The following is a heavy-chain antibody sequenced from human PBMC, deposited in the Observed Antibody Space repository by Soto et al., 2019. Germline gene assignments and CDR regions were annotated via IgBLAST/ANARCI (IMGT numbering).Heavy chain of an antibody. V-gene: IGHV4-31*03. CDR1: RRYIGNVGDY. Sequence: PSEPKSHRSTVSRRYIGNVGDYSDWIPQHPGKGLEWSWYISYTGSTYYNPSLKSRVTISVDTSKNQFSLMLSSVTAADTAVYYCARAPHDTHFDYWGQGILVTASS. J-gene: IGHJ4*02. CDR3: ARAPHDTHFDY. CDR2: ISYTGST.